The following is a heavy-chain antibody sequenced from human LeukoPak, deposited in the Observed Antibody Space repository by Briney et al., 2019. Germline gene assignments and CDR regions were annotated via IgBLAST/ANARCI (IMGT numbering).Heavy chain of an antibody. Sequence: GSLRLSCAASGFTFSSYWMHWVRQAPGKGLVWVSRINSDGSSTSYADSVKGRFTISRDNAKNTLYLQMNSLRAEDTAVYYCAIAPRINWFDPWGQGTLVTVSS. V-gene: IGHV3-74*01. CDR1: GFTFSSYW. CDR3: AIAPRINWFDP. J-gene: IGHJ5*02. CDR2: INSDGSST. D-gene: IGHD2/OR15-2a*01.